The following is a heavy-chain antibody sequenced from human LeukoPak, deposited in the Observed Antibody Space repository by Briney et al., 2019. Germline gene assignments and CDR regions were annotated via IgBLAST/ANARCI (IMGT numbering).Heavy chain of an antibody. V-gene: IGHV3-23*01. CDR3: ARDDIRGVVIAIGSLDY. D-gene: IGHD2-21*01. CDR1: GFTFSSYA. Sequence: PGGSLRLSCAASGFTFSSYAMSWVRQAPGKGLEWVSAISGSGGSTYYADSVKGRFTISRDNSKNTLYLQMNSLRAEDTAVYYCARDDIRGVVIAIGSLDYWGQGTLVTVSS. CDR2: ISGSGGST. J-gene: IGHJ4*02.